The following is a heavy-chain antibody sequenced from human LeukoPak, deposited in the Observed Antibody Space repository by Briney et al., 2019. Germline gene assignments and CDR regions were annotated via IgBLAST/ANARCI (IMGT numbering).Heavy chain of an antibody. CDR1: GFTFSSYE. Sequence: PGGSLRLSCAASGFTFSSYEMNWVRQAPGKGLEWVSYISSSGINIFYADYVKGRFTISRDNAKNSLYLQMNSLRADDTAVYYCASVGYCSGGSCYSGDYYYMDVRGRGTTVTVSS. J-gene: IGHJ6*03. V-gene: IGHV3-48*03. CDR2: ISSSGINI. CDR3: ASVGYCSGGSCYSGDYYYMDV. D-gene: IGHD2-15*01.